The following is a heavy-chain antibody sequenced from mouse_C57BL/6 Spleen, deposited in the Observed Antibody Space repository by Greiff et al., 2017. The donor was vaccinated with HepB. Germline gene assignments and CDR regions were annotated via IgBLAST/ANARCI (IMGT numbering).Heavy chain of an antibody. CDR3: ARYYGSSHWYFDV. Sequence: QVQLKQPGAELVRPGSSVKLSCKASGYTFTSYWMHWVKQRPIQGLEWIGNIDPSDSETHYNQKFKDKATLTVDKSSSTAYMQLSSLTSEDSAVYNCARYYGSSHWYFDVWGTGTTVTVSS. V-gene: IGHV1-52*01. D-gene: IGHD1-1*01. CDR1: GYTFTSYW. CDR2: IDPSDSET. J-gene: IGHJ1*03.